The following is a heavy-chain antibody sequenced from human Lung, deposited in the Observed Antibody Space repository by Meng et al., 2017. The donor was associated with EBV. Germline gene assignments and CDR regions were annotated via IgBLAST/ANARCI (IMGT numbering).Heavy chain of an antibody. CDR2: IYYSGST. D-gene: IGHD4-11*01. V-gene: IGHV4-34*01. CDR1: GGSFSGYY. CDR3: AATVNDGYFDY. Sequence: QVQLQQWGAGLLKPSETLSLICAVCGGSFSGYYCRWIRQPPGKGLEWIGYIYYSGSTYYNPSLKSRVTISVDTSKNQFSLKLSSVTAADTAVYYCAATVNDGYFDYWGQGTLVTVSS. J-gene: IGHJ4*02.